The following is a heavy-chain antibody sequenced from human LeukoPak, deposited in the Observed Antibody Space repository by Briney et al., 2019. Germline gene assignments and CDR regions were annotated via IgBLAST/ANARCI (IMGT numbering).Heavy chain of an antibody. V-gene: IGHV3-21*01. CDR3: ARDSIAAAALAD. CDR2: ISSSSSYI. J-gene: IGHJ4*02. CDR1: GFTFDDYA. Sequence: GGSLRLSCAASGFTFDDYAMHWVRQAPGKGLEWVSSISSSSSYIYYADSVKGRFTISRDNAKNSLYLQMNSLRAEDTAVYYCARDSIAAAALADWGQGTLVTVSS. D-gene: IGHD6-13*01.